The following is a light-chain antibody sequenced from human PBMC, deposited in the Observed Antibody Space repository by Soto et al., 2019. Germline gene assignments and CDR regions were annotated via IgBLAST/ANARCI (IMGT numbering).Light chain of an antibody. CDR1: QNIRSS. CDR3: QQYDIWRTYT. V-gene: IGKV3-15*01. CDR2: DAS. J-gene: IGKJ2*01. Sequence: EVVITQSPASLSASPGERVTLSCRASQNIRSSLAWYQQRPGQAPRLLIYDASTRANGIPPRFSGGGSGTELTVTISSLQSEDFAIYYCQQYDIWRTYTFGQGTKVDIK.